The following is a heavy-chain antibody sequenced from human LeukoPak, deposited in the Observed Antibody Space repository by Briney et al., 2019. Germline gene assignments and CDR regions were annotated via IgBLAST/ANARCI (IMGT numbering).Heavy chain of an antibody. CDR2: ISSSSSTI. J-gene: IGHJ4*02. V-gene: IGHV3-48*01. Sequence: PGGSLRLSCAASGFTFSNYNMNWVRQAPGKGLEWVSYISSSSSTIYYADSVKGRFTISRDNAKNSLYPQMNSLRAEDTAVYYCARGLYCSGGSCYGRFDYWGQGTLVTVSS. CDR3: ARGLYCSGGSCYGRFDY. CDR1: GFTFSNYN. D-gene: IGHD2-15*01.